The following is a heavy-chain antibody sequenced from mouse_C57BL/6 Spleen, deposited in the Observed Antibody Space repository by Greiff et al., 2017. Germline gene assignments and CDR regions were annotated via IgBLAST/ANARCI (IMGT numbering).Heavy chain of an antibody. V-gene: IGHV1-19*01. CDR2: INPYNGGT. D-gene: IGHD1-3*01. CDR1: GYTFTDYY. Sequence: VQLKQSGPVLVKPGASVKMSCKASGYTFTDYYMNWVKQSHGKSLEWIGVINPYNGGTSYNQKFQGKATLTVDKSSSTAYMELNSLTSEDSAVYYCARGSGEVFDYWGQGTTLTVSS. J-gene: IGHJ2*01. CDR3: ARGSGEVFDY.